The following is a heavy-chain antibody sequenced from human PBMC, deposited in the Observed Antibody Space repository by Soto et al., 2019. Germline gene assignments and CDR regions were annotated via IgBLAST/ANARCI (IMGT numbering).Heavy chain of an antibody. V-gene: IGHV4-61*03. Sequence: SETLSLTCSVSGASDTSGSYSWSRIRQAPGKGLQWLVYVYYSGITNYNPSLKSRVTISVDTSKNHFYLKLNSVTAADTAVYYCSRHWIRVPGRPFDDCGHGSLVNVSS. CDR3: SRHWIRVPGRPFDD. J-gene: IGHJ4*01. CDR2: VYYSGIT. D-gene: IGHD1-1*01. CDR1: GASDTSGSYS.